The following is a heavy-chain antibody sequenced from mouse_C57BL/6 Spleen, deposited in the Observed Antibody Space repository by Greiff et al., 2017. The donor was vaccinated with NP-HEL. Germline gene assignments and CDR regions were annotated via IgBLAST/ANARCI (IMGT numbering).Heavy chain of an antibody. J-gene: IGHJ3*01. Sequence: QVQLQQSDAELVKPGASVKISCKVSGYTFTDHTIHWMKQRPEQGLEWIGYIYPRDGSTKYNEKFKGKATLTADKSSSTAYMQLNSLTSEDSAVYFCARIYYDYDEEDAWFAYWGQETLVTVSA. CDR2: IYPRDGST. D-gene: IGHD2-4*01. CDR3: ARIYYDYDEEDAWFAY. CDR1: GYTFTDHT. V-gene: IGHV1-78*01.